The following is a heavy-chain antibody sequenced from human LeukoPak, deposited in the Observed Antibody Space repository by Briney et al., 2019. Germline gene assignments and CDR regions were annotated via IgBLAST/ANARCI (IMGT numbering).Heavy chain of an antibody. CDR3: ARVWYGSGSLYYYYYYMDV. Sequence: PGGSLRLSCAASGFTVSSNYMTWVRQAPGKGLEWVSVIYSGGRTYYADSVKGRFTISRDNSKNTLFLQMNSLRAEDTAVYYCARVWYGSGSLYYYYYYMDVWGKGTTVTISS. V-gene: IGHV3-66*01. D-gene: IGHD3-10*01. CDR2: IYSGGRT. J-gene: IGHJ6*03. CDR1: GFTVSSNY.